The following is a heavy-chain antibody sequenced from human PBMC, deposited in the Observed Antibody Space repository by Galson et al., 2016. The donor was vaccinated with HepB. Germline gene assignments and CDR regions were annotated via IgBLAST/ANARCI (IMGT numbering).Heavy chain of an antibody. CDR1: GDSVSSHSAV. J-gene: IGHJ6*04. D-gene: IGHD3-10*01. V-gene: IGHV6-1*01. CDR3: ARNLVLQWFRGADGMDV. Sequence: CAISGDSVSSHSAVWNWIRQSPSRGLEWLGRTYYRSRWYNDYATSVKGRITINGDTSKNQFSLKLSSVTAADTAVYYCARNLVLQWFRGADGMDVWGKGTTVTVSS. CDR2: TYYRSRWYN.